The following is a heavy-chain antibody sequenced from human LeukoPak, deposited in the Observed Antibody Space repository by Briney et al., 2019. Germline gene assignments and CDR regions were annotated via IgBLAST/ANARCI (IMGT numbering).Heavy chain of an antibody. V-gene: IGHV3-64*01. CDR1: GFTFSSYA. CDR3: ARGRGILTGYGREYYFEC. CDR2: ISNNGDST. J-gene: IGHJ4*02. D-gene: IGHD3-9*01. Sequence: GGPLRLSCAASGFTFSSYAMSWVRQAPGKGLEYVSGISNNGDSTYYANSVKGRFTISRDNSKNTLYLQMGSLRAEDMAVYYCARGRGILTGYGREYYFECWGQGTLVTVSS.